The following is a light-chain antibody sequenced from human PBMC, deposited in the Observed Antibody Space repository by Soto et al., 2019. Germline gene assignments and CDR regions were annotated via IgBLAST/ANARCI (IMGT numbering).Light chain of an antibody. CDR1: QSVSSN. J-gene: IGKJ5*01. CDR2: GAS. V-gene: IGKV3-15*01. Sequence: IVMSISPATLSVSPGERATLSCRASQSVSSNLAWYQQRPGQAPRLLIYGASSRATGIPARFSGSGSGTEFTLTISSLQSEDFAVYYCQQRNIGPPVTFGQGTRLEIK. CDR3: QQRNIGPPVT.